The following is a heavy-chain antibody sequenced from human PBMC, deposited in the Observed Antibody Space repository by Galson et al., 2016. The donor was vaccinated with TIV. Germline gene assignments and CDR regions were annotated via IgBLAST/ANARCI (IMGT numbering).Heavy chain of an antibody. Sequence: SLRLSCAVSGFSFSDYYMFWVRQAPGKGLQWVSYISSTGILTNYADSVKGRFTVSRDNAKGLLFLQMNRLRAEDTALYYCVRGSLDLWGPGTFVTVSS. CDR1: GFSFSDYY. J-gene: IGHJ5*02. CDR2: ISSTGILT. V-gene: IGHV3-11*05. CDR3: VRGSLDL.